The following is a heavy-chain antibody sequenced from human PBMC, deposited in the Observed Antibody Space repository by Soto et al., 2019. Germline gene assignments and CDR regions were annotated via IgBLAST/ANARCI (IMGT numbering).Heavy chain of an antibody. V-gene: IGHV4-59*12. D-gene: IGHD4-17*01. CDR2: IYSSGRT. Sequence: SETLSLTCTVSGSSISNYYWSWIRQPPGKGLEWIGYIYSSGRTNYNPSLKSRVTISVDTSKNQFSLKLSSVTAADTAVYYCARETYGDYVGYFDPWGQGTLVTVSS. CDR1: GSSISNYY. J-gene: IGHJ5*02. CDR3: ARETYGDYVGYFDP.